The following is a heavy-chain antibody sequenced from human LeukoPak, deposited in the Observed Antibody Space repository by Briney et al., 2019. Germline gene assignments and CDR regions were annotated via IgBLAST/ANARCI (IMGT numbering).Heavy chain of an antibody. D-gene: IGHD3-22*01. CDR1: GFTFSNAW. V-gene: IGHV3-53*01. CDR2: IYSGGST. CDR3: ARDDYDSTAHGY. Sequence: GGSLRLSCAASGFTFSNAWMSWVRQAPGKGLEWVSVIYSGGSTYYADSVKGRFTISRDNSKNTLYLQMNSLRAEDTAVYYCARDDYDSTAHGYWGQGTLVTVSS. J-gene: IGHJ4*02.